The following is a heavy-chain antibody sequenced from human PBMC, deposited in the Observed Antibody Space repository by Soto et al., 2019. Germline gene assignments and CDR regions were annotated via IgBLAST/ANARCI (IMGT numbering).Heavy chain of an antibody. D-gene: IGHD4-17*01. Sequence: PSETLSLTCIVSGGSIGSYHWSWVRQPPGKGLEWIASVYYTGATNYNPSLGSRVTISIDTPENQISLKLTSVTAADTAFYYCARDTVLTGMFDFWGQGTLVTVSS. CDR2: VYYTGAT. V-gene: IGHV4-59*01. CDR1: GGSIGSYH. J-gene: IGHJ4*02. CDR3: ARDTVLTGMFDF.